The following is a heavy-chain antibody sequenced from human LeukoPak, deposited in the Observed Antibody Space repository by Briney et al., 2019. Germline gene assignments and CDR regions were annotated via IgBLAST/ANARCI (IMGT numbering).Heavy chain of an antibody. V-gene: IGHV3-7*01. Sequence: GGSLRLSSAASGFTFSSYWMSWVRQAPGKGLEWVANIKQDGSEKYYVDSVKGRFTISRDNAKNSLYLQMNSLRAEDTAVYYCARSMGCSSTSCYYYYYMDVWGKGTTVTVFS. CDR3: ARSMGCSSTSCYYYYYMDV. CDR1: GFTFSSYW. CDR2: IKQDGSEK. D-gene: IGHD2-2*01. J-gene: IGHJ6*03.